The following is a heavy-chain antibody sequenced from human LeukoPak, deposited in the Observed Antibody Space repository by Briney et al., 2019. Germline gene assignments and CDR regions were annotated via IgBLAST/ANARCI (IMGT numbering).Heavy chain of an antibody. CDR3: ARKRGWGSGIYYRNWFDP. CDR2: ISSSSSYI. Sequence: KAGGSLRPSCAAAAFTVSMYGMNSVRQAARNWLEWLSSISSSSSYIYYADSVKGRFTISRDNAKNSLYLQMNSLTAEDTAVYYCARKRGWGSGIYYRNWFDPWGQGTLVTVSS. J-gene: IGHJ5*02. D-gene: IGHD3-10*01. V-gene: IGHV3-21*01. CDR1: AFTVSMYG.